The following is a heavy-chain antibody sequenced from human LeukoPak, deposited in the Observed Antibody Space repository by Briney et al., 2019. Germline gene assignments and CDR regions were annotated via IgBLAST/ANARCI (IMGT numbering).Heavy chain of an antibody. CDR2: INSDGTST. Sequence: PGGSLRLSCAASGFTFTSYWMHWVRQAPGKGLVWVSRINSDGTSTSYADSVKGRFTISRDNAKNMLYLRMNSLRVDDTAVYYCVRGAPFDYWGQGTLVTVSS. CDR3: VRGAPFDY. J-gene: IGHJ4*02. V-gene: IGHV3-74*01. D-gene: IGHD4/OR15-4a*01. CDR1: GFTFTSYW.